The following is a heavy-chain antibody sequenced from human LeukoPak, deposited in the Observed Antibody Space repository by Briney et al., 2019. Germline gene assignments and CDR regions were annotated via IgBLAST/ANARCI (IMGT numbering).Heavy chain of an antibody. J-gene: IGHJ4*02. Sequence: EASVKVSCKASGYTFTSYDINWVRQATGQGLEWMGWMNPNSGNTGYAQKFQGRVTFTRNTSISTAYMDLSSLRSEDTAVYYCAGAIPPPHCTTITCFKPFDYWGQGTLVTVSS. D-gene: IGHD2-2*01. CDR1: GYTFTSYD. V-gene: IGHV1-8*03. CDR3: AGAIPPPHCTTITCFKPFDY. CDR2: MNPNSGNT.